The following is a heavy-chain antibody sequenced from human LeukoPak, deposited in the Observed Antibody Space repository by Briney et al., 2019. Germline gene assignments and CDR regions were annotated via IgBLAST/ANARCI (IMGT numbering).Heavy chain of an antibody. CDR3: LSGGRDFDY. D-gene: IGHD2-15*01. Sequence: PSETLSLTCAVYGGSFSGYYWSWIRQPPGKGLEWIGEINHSGSTNYNPSLKSRVTISVDTSKNQFSLKLSSVTAADTAVYYRLSGGRDFDYWGQGTLVTVSS. J-gene: IGHJ4*02. V-gene: IGHV4-34*01. CDR2: INHSGST. CDR1: GGSFSGYY.